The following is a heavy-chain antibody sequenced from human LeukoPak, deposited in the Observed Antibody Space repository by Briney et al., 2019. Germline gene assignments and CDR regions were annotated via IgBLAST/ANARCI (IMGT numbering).Heavy chain of an antibody. J-gene: IGHJ1*01. D-gene: IGHD6-19*01. CDR3: ARLGVAGDPSSAEYLQH. V-gene: IGHV1-18*01. CDR2: ISLYNAKT. CDR1: GYTFTSYA. Sequence: ASVKVSCKASGYTFTSYAISWVGQAPGQGLDWMGWISLYNAKTNYAQKLQGRVTMTTDTSTSTAYMELMSLRSDDTAVYYCARLGVAGDPSSAEYLQHWGQGTLVTVSS.